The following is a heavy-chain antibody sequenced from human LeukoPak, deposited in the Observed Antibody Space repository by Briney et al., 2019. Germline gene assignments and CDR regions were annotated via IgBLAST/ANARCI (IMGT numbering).Heavy chain of an antibody. CDR3: ARGTPRSHRIQLWTYFDY. Sequence: GGSLRLSCAASGFTFSSYAMSWVRQAPGKGLEWVAVISYDGSNKYYADSVKGRFTISRDNSKNTLYLQMNSLRAEDTAVYYCARGTPRSHRIQLWTYFDYWGQGTLVTVSS. CDR1: GFTFSSYA. V-gene: IGHV3-30*04. J-gene: IGHJ4*02. D-gene: IGHD5-18*01. CDR2: ISYDGSNK.